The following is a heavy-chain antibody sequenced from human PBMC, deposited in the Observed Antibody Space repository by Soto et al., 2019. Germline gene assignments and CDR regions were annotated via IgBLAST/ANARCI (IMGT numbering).Heavy chain of an antibody. CDR1: GYSFTSYW. J-gene: IGHJ6*02. D-gene: IGHD6-6*01. CDR2: IDPSDSYT. CDR3: ARHARVAAPQTGGGMDV. V-gene: IGHV5-10-1*01. Sequence: GESLKISCKGSGYSFTSYWISWVRQMPGKGLEWMGRIDPSDSYTNYSPSFQGHVTISADKSISTAYLQWSSLKASDTAMYYCARHARVAAPQTGGGMDVWGQGTTVTVSS.